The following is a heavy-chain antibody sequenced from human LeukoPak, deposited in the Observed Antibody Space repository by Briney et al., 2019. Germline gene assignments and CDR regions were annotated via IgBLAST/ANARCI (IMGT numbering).Heavy chain of an antibody. V-gene: IGHV3-23*01. Sequence: GGSLRLSCAASGFAFSSCGMSWVRQAPGKGPEWVSSISGSGGNTYYADSVKGRFTISRDNSKNTLYLQMNSLRAEDTAVYYCAKDLSESGSYGYFDYWGQGTLVTVSS. CDR3: AKDLSESGSYGYFDY. D-gene: IGHD1-26*01. CDR2: ISGSGGNT. CDR1: GFAFSSCG. J-gene: IGHJ4*02.